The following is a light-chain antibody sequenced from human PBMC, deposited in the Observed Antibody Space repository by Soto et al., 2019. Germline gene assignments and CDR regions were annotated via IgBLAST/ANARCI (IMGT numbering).Light chain of an antibody. Sequence: EIVLTQSPATLSLSPGESATISCRATESISTDLAWYQQKPGQAPRLAIFDASKRATGIPVRLSGSGSGTDFTLTISGLEPEDVAVYYCQQRTKWPPSWTFGQGTKVEIK. CDR1: ESISTD. J-gene: IGKJ1*01. CDR2: DAS. CDR3: QQRTKWPPSWT. V-gene: IGKV3-11*01.